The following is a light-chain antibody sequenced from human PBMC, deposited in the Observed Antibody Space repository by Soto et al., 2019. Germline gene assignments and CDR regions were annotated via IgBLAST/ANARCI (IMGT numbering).Light chain of an antibody. CDR1: QSLSSS. CDR2: DTS. Sequence: PGERVTLSSRASQSLSSSLAWYQQKPGQAPRVLIYDTSSRATGIPARFSGSGSGTDFTLTISSLEPEDSAVYYCHQRSNWWTVGPGTKVEIK. V-gene: IGKV3-11*01. J-gene: IGKJ1*01. CDR3: HQRSNWWT.